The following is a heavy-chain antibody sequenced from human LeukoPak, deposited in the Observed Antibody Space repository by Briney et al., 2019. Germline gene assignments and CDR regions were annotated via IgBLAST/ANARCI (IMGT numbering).Heavy chain of an antibody. CDR1: GGTFSNYA. V-gene: IGHV1-69*06. CDR3: ARGRPTTSIAAAGVNWFDP. Sequence: SVKVSCKASGGTFSNYAISWVRQAPGQGLEWMGGTIPIFGTANYAQKFQGRVTITADKSTSTAYMELSSLRSEDTAVYYCARGRPTTSIAAAGVNWFDPWGQGTLVTVSS. CDR2: TIPIFGTA. J-gene: IGHJ5*02. D-gene: IGHD6-13*01.